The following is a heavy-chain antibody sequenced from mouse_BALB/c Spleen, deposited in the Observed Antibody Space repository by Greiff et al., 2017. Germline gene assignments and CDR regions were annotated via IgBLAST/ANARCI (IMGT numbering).Heavy chain of an antibody. CDR3: ARQSGGRFAY. Sequence: EVQLVESGGGLVQPGGSLKLSCAASGFTFSSYTMSWVRQTPEKRLEWVAYISNGGGSTYYPDTVKGRFTISRDNAKNTLYLRMSSLKSEDTAMYYCARQSGGRFAYWGQGTLVTVSA. J-gene: IGHJ3*01. V-gene: IGHV5-12-2*01. CDR1: GFTFSSYT. CDR2: ISNGGGST.